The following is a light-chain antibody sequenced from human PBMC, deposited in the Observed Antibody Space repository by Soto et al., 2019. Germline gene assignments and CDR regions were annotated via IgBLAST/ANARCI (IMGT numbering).Light chain of an antibody. Sequence: QSVLTQPPSVSAAPGQKVTISCSGSSSNIGNNYVSWYQQLPGTAPKLLIYDNNKRPSGIPDRFSGSKSGTSATLGITGLQTGDEADYYCGTWDSSLSAGPDVFGPGTKLTVL. CDR2: DNN. V-gene: IGLV1-51*01. J-gene: IGLJ1*01. CDR3: GTWDSSLSAGPDV. CDR1: SSNIGNNY.